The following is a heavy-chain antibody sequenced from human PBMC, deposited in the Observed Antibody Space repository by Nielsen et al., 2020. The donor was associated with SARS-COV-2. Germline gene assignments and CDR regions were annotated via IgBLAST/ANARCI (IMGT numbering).Heavy chain of an antibody. J-gene: IGHJ4*02. Sequence: SETLSLTCTVSGGSISSSSYYWGWIRQPPGKGLEWIGSIYYSGSTYYNPSLKSRVTISVDTSKNQLSLKLSSVTAADTAVYYCARLYGSGSYYGYYFDYWGQGTLVTVSS. V-gene: IGHV4-39*01. CDR1: GGSISSSSYY. CDR3: ARLYGSGSYYGYYFDY. D-gene: IGHD3-10*01. CDR2: IYYSGST.